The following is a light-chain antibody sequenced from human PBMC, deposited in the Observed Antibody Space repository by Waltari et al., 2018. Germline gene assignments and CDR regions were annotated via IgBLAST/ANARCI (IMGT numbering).Light chain of an antibody. CDR2: ENN. V-gene: IGLV1-40*01. CDR1: SSNIGAGYY. CDR3: SAWDTSLSTVL. Sequence: QSVLTQPPSASGAPGRRVTISCTGSSSNIGAGYYVSWYQQFPGTAPKVLIYENNKRPSGVSDRFSGSKSGASASLTITGLQSEDETDYYCSAWDTSLSTVLFGGGTRLTVL. J-gene: IGLJ7*01.